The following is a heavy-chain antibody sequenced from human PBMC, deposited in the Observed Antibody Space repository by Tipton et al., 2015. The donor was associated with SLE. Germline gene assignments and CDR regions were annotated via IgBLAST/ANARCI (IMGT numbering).Heavy chain of an antibody. CDR3: VRHRYTYGYEDY. V-gene: IGHV4-39*07. Sequence: TLSLTCTVSGASISTNSYSWGWIRQPPGKGPEWIGSLYYSGDTYFNPSLKSRVTMSMDTSRNQSSLNLNSVTAADTAVYYCVRHRYTYGYEDYWGQGTLVTVSS. D-gene: IGHD5-18*01. J-gene: IGHJ4*02. CDR2: LYYSGDT. CDR1: GASISTNSYS.